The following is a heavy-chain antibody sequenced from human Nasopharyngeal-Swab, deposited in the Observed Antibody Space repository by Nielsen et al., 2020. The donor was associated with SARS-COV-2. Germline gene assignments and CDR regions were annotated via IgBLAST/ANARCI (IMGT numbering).Heavy chain of an antibody. V-gene: IGHV4-30-2*01. CDR3: ARGVDTAMVKDYYGMDV. J-gene: IGHJ6*02. CDR2: ICHSGST. Sequence: VRQMPGKGLEWIGYICHSGSTYYNPSLKSRVTISVDRSKNQFSLKLSSVTAADTAVYYCARGVDTAMVKDYYGMDVWGQGTTVTVSS. D-gene: IGHD5-18*01.